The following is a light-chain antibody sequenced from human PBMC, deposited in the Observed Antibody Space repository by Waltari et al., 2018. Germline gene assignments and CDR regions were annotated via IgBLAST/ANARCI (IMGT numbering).Light chain of an antibody. CDR3: SSYTSSSTLV. CDR1: SSDVGSYNL. V-gene: IGLV2-23*01. CDR2: EAS. Sequence: QSALTQPASVSGSPGQSITIPCTGTSSDVGSYNLVSWYQQHPGKAPKLMIYEASKRPSGVSNRFSGSKSGNTASPTISGLQAEDEADYYCSSYTSSSTLVFGGGTKLTVL. J-gene: IGLJ3*02.